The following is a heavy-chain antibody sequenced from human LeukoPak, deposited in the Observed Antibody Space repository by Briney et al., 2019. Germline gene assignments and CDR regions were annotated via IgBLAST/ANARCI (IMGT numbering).Heavy chain of an antibody. D-gene: IGHD2-15*01. CDR1: GYSINNYW. CDR2: IYPADSDI. J-gene: IGHJ5*02. CDR3: ARQEYCSGASCYTWFDP. V-gene: IGHV5-51*01. Sequence: GESLKISCKGSGYSINNYWIAWVRQMPGKGLEWMGIIYPADSDIRCSPSFQGQVTISADKSISTAYLQWNSLKASGTAMYYCARQEYCSGASCYTWFDPWGQGTLVTVSS.